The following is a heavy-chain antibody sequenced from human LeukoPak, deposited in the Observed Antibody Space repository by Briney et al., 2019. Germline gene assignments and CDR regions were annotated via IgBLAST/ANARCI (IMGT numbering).Heavy chain of an antibody. V-gene: IGHV3-23*01. Sequence: PEGSLRLSCAASGFTFSSYAVSWVRQAPGKGLEWVSAISGSGGSTYYADSVKGRFTISRDNSKNTLYLQMNSLRAEDTAVYYCAKAMVRGVIITLDYWGQGTLVTVSS. CDR1: GFTFSSYA. D-gene: IGHD3-10*01. J-gene: IGHJ4*02. CDR3: AKAMVRGVIITLDY. CDR2: ISGSGGST.